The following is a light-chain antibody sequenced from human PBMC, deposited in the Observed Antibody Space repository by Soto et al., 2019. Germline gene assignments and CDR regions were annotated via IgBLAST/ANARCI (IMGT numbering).Light chain of an antibody. J-gene: IGKJ2*01. CDR2: GAS. CDR3: QQWRTSPYT. Sequence: EIVLTQSPGTLSLSPGERATLSCRASQMFSSSYLAWYQQKPGQAPRLLIYGASSRATGIPDRFSGSGSGTDFTLTVSRLEPEEFAVYYCQQWRTSPYTFGQGTKLEIK. CDR1: QMFSSSY. V-gene: IGKV3-20*01.